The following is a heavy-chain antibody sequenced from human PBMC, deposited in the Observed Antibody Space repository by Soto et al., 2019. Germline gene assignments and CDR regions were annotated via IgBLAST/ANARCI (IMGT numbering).Heavy chain of an antibody. CDR2: ISYDGSNK. D-gene: IGHD3-22*01. J-gene: IGHJ4*02. CDR1: GFTFTTAW. CDR3: ARDSHPELTMIVVVPLDY. Sequence: PGGSLRLSCAASGFTFTTAWINWVRQAPGKGLEWVAVISYDGSNKYYADSVKGRFTISRDNSKNTLYLQMNSLRAEDTPVYYCARDSHPELTMIVVVPLDYSGQGTLVTVSS. V-gene: IGHV3-30-3*01.